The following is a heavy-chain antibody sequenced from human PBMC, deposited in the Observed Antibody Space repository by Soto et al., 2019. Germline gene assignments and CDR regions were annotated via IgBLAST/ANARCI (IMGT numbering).Heavy chain of an antibody. D-gene: IGHD5-18*01. J-gene: IGHJ6*02. Sequence: GASVKVSCKASGYTFTGYYMHWVRQAPGQGLEWMGRINPNSGGTNYAQKFQGWVTMTRDTSISTAYMELSRLRSDDTAVYYCARGNSYGRYYYYGMDVWGQGTTVTVSS. V-gene: IGHV1-2*04. CDR2: INPNSGGT. CDR3: ARGNSYGRYYYYGMDV. CDR1: GYTFTGYY.